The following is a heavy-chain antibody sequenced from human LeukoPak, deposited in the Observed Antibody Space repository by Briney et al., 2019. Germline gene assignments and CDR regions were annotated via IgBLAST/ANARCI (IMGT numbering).Heavy chain of an antibody. CDR3: AKYSGSTVYYFEY. V-gene: IGHV3-23*01. J-gene: IGHJ4*02. CDR2: ISGSGGST. Sequence: GGSLRLSCEASGFTFSSYAMGWVRQAPGKGLEWVSTISGSGGSTYYADSVKGRFTISRDNSKNMVFLQMSSLGAEDTAVFYCAKYSGSTVYYFEYWGQGTLVTVSS. CDR1: GFTFSSYA. D-gene: IGHD2-21*01.